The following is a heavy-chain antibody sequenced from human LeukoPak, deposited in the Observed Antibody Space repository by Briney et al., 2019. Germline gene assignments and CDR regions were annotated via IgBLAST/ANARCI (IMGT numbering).Heavy chain of an antibody. J-gene: IGHJ5*02. V-gene: IGHV1-69*05. Sequence: ASVKVSCKASGGTFSSYAISWVRQAPGQGLEWMGGIISIFGTANYAQKFQGRVTITTDESTSTAYMELSSLRSEDTAVYYCARGRGGSYRNWFDPWGQGTLVTVSS. CDR1: GGTFSSYA. CDR3: ARGRGGSYRNWFDP. D-gene: IGHD1-26*01. CDR2: IISIFGTA.